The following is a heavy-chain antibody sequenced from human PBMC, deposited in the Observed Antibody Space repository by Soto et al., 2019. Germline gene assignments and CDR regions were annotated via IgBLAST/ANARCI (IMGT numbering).Heavy chain of an antibody. CDR2: IYYSGST. CDR3: ARMVRSERYSGYVHDY. J-gene: IGHJ4*02. CDR1: GGSISSGDYY. V-gene: IGHV4-30-4*01. D-gene: IGHD5-12*01. Sequence: SETLSLTCTVSGGSISSGDYYWSWIRQPPGKGLEWIGYIYYSGSTYYNPSLKSRVTISVDTSKNQFSLKLSSVTAADTAVYYCARMVRSERYSGYVHDYWGQGTLVTVSS.